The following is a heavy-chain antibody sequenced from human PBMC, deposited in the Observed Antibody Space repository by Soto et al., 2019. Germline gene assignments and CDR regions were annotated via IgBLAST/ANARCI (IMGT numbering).Heavy chain of an antibody. Sequence: LSLTCTVSGGSISSGDYYWSWIRQHPGKGLEWIGYIYDSGYTYYNPSLKSRLTISVDTSKKQFSLKLRSVTAADTAVYYCARARRLNVDCSGGSCYRANYFDYWGQGTLVTVSS. V-gene: IGHV4-31*03. CDR1: GGSISSGDYY. J-gene: IGHJ4*02. CDR2: IYDSGYT. D-gene: IGHD2-15*01. CDR3: ARARRLNVDCSGGSCYRANYFDY.